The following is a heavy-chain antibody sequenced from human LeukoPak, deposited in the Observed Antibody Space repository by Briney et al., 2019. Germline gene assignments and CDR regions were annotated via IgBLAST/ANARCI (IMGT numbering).Heavy chain of an antibody. Sequence: PGGSLRLSCAASGFTFDVYAMHWVRQAPGKGLEWVSLISGDGGSTYYADSVKGRFTISRDNSKNSLYLQMNSLRTEDTALYYCAKDDCSGGSCYGNAFDIWGQGTMLTVSP. V-gene: IGHV3-43*02. CDR3: AKDDCSGGSCYGNAFDI. CDR2: ISGDGGST. CDR1: GFTFDVYA. J-gene: IGHJ3*02. D-gene: IGHD2-15*01.